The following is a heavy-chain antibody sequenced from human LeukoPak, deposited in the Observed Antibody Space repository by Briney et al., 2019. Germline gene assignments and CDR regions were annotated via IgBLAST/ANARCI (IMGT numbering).Heavy chain of an antibody. Sequence: GGSLRLSCAASGFTFNNHWMHWVRQVPGKGLEWVSRIDNDGSNTIYADFVKARFTISRDNAKNTLYLQMNSLGAEDTAMYYCSRDRPHNWFDPWGQGTLVTVSS. V-gene: IGHV3-74*01. CDR1: GFTFNNHW. CDR2: IDNDGSNT. J-gene: IGHJ5*02. CDR3: SRDRPHNWFDP.